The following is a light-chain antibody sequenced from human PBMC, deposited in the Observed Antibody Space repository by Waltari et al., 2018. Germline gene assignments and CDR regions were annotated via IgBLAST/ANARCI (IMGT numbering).Light chain of an antibody. CDR2: DVS. V-gene: IGLV2-11*01. J-gene: IGLJ1*01. CDR3: GSVAASHAYV. Sequence: QSALTQPRSVSGSPGQSVTIPCTGTSRDIGAYDFVSWDQQHPGKAPKVILYDVSRRPSGGPDRFSACKSGNSASLIISGLQAEDEADYYCGSVAASHAYVFGTGTKLTVL. CDR1: SRDIGAYDF.